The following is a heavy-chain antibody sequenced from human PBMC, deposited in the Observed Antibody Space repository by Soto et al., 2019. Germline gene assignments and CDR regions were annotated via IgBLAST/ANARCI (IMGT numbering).Heavy chain of an antibody. J-gene: IGHJ6*01. CDR1: CGSISSYC. Sequence: SETLSLTCTVSCGSISSYCWSCIRQPPWKGLEWIGYIYYSGSSDYNPSLKSRVTISVDTSKNQFSLKLSSVTAADTAVYYCARWGTPIALAGTGVDYYYGMEVWGQGTTVTLSS. V-gene: IGHV4-59*01. CDR2: IYYSGSS. CDR3: ARWGTPIALAGTGVDYYYGMEV. D-gene: IGHD6-19*01.